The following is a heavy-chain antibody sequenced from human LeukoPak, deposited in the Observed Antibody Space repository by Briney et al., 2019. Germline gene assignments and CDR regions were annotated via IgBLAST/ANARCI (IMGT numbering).Heavy chain of an antibody. J-gene: IGHJ4*02. V-gene: IGHV1-2*02. D-gene: IGHD3-10*01. CDR2: INPNSGGT. Sequence: ASVKVSCKASGYTFTGYYMHWVRQAPGQGREGMGWINPNSGGTNYAQKFQGRVTMTRDTSISTAYMELSRLRSDDTAVYYCARVPPSTYYCGSGSYPFDYWGQGTLVTVSS. CDR3: ARVPPSTYYCGSGSYPFDY. CDR1: GYTFTGYY.